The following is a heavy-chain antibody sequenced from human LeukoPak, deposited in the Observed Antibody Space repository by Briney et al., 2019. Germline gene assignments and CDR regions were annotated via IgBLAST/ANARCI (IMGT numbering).Heavy chain of an antibody. CDR3: AKDHLMITVTTAGY. J-gene: IGHJ4*02. CDR2: ISYDGNNK. V-gene: IGHV3-30*18. Sequence: GGSLRLSCAASGFTFSSYGMHWVRQAPGKGLEWEAVISYDGNNKYYSDSVKGRFTISRDNSKNTLYLQMNSLRAEDTAVYYCAKDHLMITVTTAGYWGQGTLVTVSS. D-gene: IGHD4-17*01. CDR1: GFTFSSYG.